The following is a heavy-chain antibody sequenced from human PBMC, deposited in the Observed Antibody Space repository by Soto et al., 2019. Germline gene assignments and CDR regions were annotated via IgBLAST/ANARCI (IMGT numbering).Heavy chain of an antibody. V-gene: IGHV3-33*01. J-gene: IGHJ3*02. CDR3: ARGGHQWLVPKDAFDI. CDR1: GFTFSSYG. Sequence: GGSLRLSCAASGFTFSSYGMHWVRQAPGKGLEWVAVIWYDGSNKYYADSVKGRFTISRDNSKNTLYLQMNSLRAEDTAVYYCARGGHQWLVPKDAFDIWGQGTMVTVSS. CDR2: IWYDGSNK. D-gene: IGHD6-19*01.